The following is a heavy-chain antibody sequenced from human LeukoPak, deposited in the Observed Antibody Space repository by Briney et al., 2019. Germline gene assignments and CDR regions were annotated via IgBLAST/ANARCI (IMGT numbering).Heavy chain of an antibody. J-gene: IGHJ4*02. D-gene: IGHD3-16*01. CDR2: ISHNGGRK. CDR3: ARQESRNYQYEGLDY. V-gene: IGHV3-30*19. CDR1: GFTFSSYG. Sequence: GSLRLSCAASGFTFSSYGMHWVRQAPGKGLEWVALISHNGGRKDYADSVKGRFTIDRDNSKNTVYLQMNSLRPDDTGIYSCARQESRNYQYEGLDYWGQGNLVTVSS.